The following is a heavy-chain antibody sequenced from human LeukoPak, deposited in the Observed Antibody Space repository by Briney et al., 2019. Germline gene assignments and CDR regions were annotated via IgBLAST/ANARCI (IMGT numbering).Heavy chain of an antibody. CDR3: ARDGSSSWYRQARDNWFDP. CDR2: ISAYNGNT. D-gene: IGHD6-13*01. V-gene: IGHV1-18*01. CDR1: GYTFTSYG. Sequence: ASVKVSFKASGYTFTSYGISWVRQAPGQGLEWMGWISAYNGNTNYAQKLQGRVTMTTDTSTSTAYMELRSLRSDDTAVYYCARDGSSSWYRQARDNWFDPWGQGTLVTVSS. J-gene: IGHJ5*02.